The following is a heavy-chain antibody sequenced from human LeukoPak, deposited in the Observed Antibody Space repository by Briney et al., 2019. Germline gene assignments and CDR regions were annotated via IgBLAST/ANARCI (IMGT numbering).Heavy chain of an antibody. V-gene: IGHV3-48*04. CDR2: ISSSGSTI. J-gene: IGHJ4*02. Sequence: GSLRLSCAVSGLTFSSHSMNWVRQAPGKGLEWLSHISSSGSTIYYADSVKGRFTISRDNAKQSLFLQMNSLRVEDLGVYYCARGRRWLQPLDYWGQGTLVTVSS. CDR1: GLTFSSHS. D-gene: IGHD5-24*01. CDR3: ARGRRWLQPLDY.